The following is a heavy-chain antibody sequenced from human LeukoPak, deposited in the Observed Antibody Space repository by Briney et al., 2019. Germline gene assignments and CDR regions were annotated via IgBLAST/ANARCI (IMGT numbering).Heavy chain of an antibody. CDR1: GGSISSGSYY. Sequence: PSQTLSLTCTVSGGSISSGSYYWGWIRQPPGKGLEWIGSIYYSGSTYYNPSLKSRVTISVDTSKNQFSLKLSSVTAADTAVYYCARGEPYYGDYVDYWGQGTLVTVSS. D-gene: IGHD4-17*01. V-gene: IGHV4-39*07. J-gene: IGHJ4*02. CDR3: ARGEPYYGDYVDY. CDR2: IYYSGST.